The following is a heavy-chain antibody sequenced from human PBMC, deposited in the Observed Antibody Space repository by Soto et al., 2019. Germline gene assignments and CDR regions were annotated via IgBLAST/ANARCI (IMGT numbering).Heavy chain of an antibody. D-gene: IGHD3-10*01. CDR2: ISSSSSHI. CDR1: GFTLTSYS. V-gene: IGHV3-21*02. CDR3: VRERGLSSYYGMDV. Sequence: EVQLVESGGGLVKPGGSLRLSCAASGFTLTSYSMNWVRQAPGKGLEWVSSISSSSSHIYYADSVKGRFTISSDNARNALDLEMNRLRAEDTAVYYCVRERGLSSYYGMDVWGQGTTVTVSS. J-gene: IGHJ6*02.